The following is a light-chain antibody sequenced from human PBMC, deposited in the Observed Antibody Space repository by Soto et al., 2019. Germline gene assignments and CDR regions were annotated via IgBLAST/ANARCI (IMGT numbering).Light chain of an antibody. Sequence: DIQLTQSPSFLSASVGDRVTITCRASQGISSCLVWYQQKPGKAPKLLIYAASTLQSVVPSRFSGSGSGTEFTLTISSLQPEDFATYHCQQVNNYPRTFGGGTKVDIK. CDR3: QQVNNYPRT. V-gene: IGKV1-9*01. J-gene: IGKJ4*01. CDR1: QGISSC. CDR2: AAS.